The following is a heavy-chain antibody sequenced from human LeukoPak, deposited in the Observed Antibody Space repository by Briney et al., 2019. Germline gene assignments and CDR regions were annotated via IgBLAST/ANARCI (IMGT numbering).Heavy chain of an antibody. V-gene: IGHV4-30-4*01. CDR1: GGSISSGDYY. J-gene: IGHJ5*02. Sequence: SQTLSLTCTVSGGSISSGDYYWSWIRQPPGKGLEWIGYIYYSGSTYYNPSLKSRVTISVDTSKNQFSLKLSSVTAADTAVYYCAREVHYYGSGSYYHGYNWFDPWGQGTLVTVSS. CDR2: IYYSGST. D-gene: IGHD3-10*01. CDR3: AREVHYYGSGSYYHGYNWFDP.